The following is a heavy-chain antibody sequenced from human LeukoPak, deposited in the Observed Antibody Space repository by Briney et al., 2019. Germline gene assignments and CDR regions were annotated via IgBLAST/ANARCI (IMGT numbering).Heavy chain of an antibody. J-gene: IGHJ3*02. V-gene: IGHV3-23*01. CDR3: AKDRYCSGGSCYGAFDI. CDR2: ISGSGGST. CDR1: GFTFSSYA. Sequence: PGGSLRLSCAASGFTFSSYAMSWVRQAPGKGLEWVSAISGSGGSTYYADSVKCRFTISRDNSKNTLYLQMNSLRAEDTAVYYCAKDRYCSGGSCYGAFDIWGQGTMVTVSS. D-gene: IGHD2-15*01.